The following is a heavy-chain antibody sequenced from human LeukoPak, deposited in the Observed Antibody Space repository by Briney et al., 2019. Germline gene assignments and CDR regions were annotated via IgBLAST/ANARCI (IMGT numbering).Heavy chain of an antibody. CDR1: GFTFSGRW. Sequence: GGSLRLSCAASGFTFSGRWMSWLRQAPGKGLEWVANINQDETDKYYVDSVKGRFTISRDNAKNSLYLQMNSLRAEDTAVYYCAREIVGTHKSRFDPWGQGTLVTVSS. CDR2: INQDETDK. V-gene: IGHV3-7*03. CDR3: AREIVGTHKSRFDP. J-gene: IGHJ5*02. D-gene: IGHD1-26*01.